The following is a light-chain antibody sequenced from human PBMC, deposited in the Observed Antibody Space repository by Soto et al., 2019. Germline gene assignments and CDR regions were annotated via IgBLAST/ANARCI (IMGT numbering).Light chain of an antibody. V-gene: IGLV2-14*01. CDR1: SSDVGGYNY. CDR3: SSYTRSGTDVV. CDR2: DVY. J-gene: IGLJ2*01. Sequence: QSVLTQPASVSGSPGQSITISCTGTSSDVGGYNYVSWYQQHPGKAPKLMIYDVYSRPSGISNRFSGSKSGSTASLTISGLRAEDEADYYCSSYTRSGTDVVFGGGTKVTVL.